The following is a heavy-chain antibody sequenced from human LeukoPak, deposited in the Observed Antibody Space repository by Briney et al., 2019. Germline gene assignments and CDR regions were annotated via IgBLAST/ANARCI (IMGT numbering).Heavy chain of an antibody. CDR1: GYTFINYA. CDR2: INTYNGDT. D-gene: IGHD2-21*02. CDR3: ARGSTSDWPLEY. Sequence: GASVKVSCKASGYTFINYAIHWVRQAPGQRLEWMGWINTYNGDTEYSQRLQRRVTITKDTSASTAYMDLSTLRSDDTGVYYCARGSTSDWPLEYWGRGILVTVSS. J-gene: IGHJ4*02. V-gene: IGHV1-3*04.